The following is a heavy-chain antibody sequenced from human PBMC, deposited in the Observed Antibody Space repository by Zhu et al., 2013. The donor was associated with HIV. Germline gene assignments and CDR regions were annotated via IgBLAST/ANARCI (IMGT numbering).Heavy chain of an antibody. Sequence: VQLQESGPGLVKPSETLSLTCTVSGGSITSSNYYWGWIRQPPGKGLEYIGTIYYSGSTYYNPSLRGRVTISVDTSKNQFSLRLTSVTAADTAVYYCARELGYCSSTSCSNWFDPWGQGTLVTVSS. J-gene: IGHJ5*02. CDR3: ARELGYCSSTSCSNWFDP. V-gene: IGHV4-39*07. CDR1: GGSITSSNYY. CDR2: IYYSGST. D-gene: IGHD2-2*01.